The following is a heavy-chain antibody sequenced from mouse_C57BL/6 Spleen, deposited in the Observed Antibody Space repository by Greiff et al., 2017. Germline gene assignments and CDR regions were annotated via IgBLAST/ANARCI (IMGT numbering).Heavy chain of an antibody. CDR3: ERGVYYDGYYNYYAMDY. D-gene: IGHD2-3*01. Sequence: EVKLVEPGGGLVKPGGSLKLSCAASGFTFSDYGMHWVRQAPEKGLEWVAYISSGSSTIYYADTVKGRFTISRDNAKNTLFLQLTSLRSEDTAMYYCERGVYYDGYYNYYAMDYWGQGTSVTVSS. CDR1: GFTFSDYG. CDR2: ISSGSSTI. J-gene: IGHJ4*01. V-gene: IGHV5-17*01.